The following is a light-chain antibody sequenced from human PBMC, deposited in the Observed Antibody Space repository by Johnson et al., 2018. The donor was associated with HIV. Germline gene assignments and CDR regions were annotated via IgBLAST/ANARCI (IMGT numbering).Light chain of an antibody. CDR1: NSNIGNNY. CDR2: ENT. V-gene: IGLV1-51*02. Sequence: QSVLTQPPSVSAAPGQKVTISCSGSNSNIGNNYVSWYQQLPGTAPKLLIYENTERPSGIPDRFSGSKSGTSATLGITGLQTGDEADYYCGTWDSSLSFYVFGTGTKVTVL. J-gene: IGLJ1*01. CDR3: GTWDSSLSFYV.